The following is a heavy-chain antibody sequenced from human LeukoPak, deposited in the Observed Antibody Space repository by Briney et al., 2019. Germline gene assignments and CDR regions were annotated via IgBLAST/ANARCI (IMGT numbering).Heavy chain of an antibody. J-gene: IGHJ6*02. D-gene: IGHD3-22*01. CDR1: GGTFSSYA. CDR2: IIPILGIA. CDR3: ARVGYDSSGYREEDYYYYGMDV. Sequence: ASVKVSCKASGGTFSSYAISWVRQAPGQGLEWMGRIIPILGIANYAQKFQGRVTITADKSTSTAYMELSSLRSEDTAVYYCARVGYDSSGYREEDYYYYGMDVWGQGTTVTVS. V-gene: IGHV1-69*04.